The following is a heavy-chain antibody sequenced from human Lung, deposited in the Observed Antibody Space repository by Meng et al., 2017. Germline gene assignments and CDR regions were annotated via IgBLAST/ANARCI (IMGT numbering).Heavy chain of an antibody. CDR1: GGSITSSTW. CDR3: ARFDISSSGRGDY. D-gene: IGHD1-26*01. V-gene: IGHV4-4*02. CDR2: IFHSGST. J-gene: IGHJ4*02. Sequence: QGQLQESGPGLVKPSGPLSLTCAVSGGSITSSTWWSWVRQTPGKGLEWFGEIFHSGSTNYNPPLESRVTISVDKSKNQFSLKVYSVTAADTATYYCARFDISSSGRGDYWGQGILVTVAS.